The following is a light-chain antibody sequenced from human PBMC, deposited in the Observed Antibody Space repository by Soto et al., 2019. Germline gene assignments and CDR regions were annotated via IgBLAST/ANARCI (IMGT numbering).Light chain of an antibody. V-gene: IGKV3-15*01. J-gene: IGKJ5*01. CDR1: QSVSSN. CDR3: QQYNNWPPT. CDR2: GAS. Sequence: ETVMTQSPATLSVSPGERATLSCRASQSVSSNLAWYQQKPGQAPRLLIYGASTRATGIPARFSGSGSGTELTLTISSLQSEDFAVYYCQQYNNWPPTFGQGTRLEIK.